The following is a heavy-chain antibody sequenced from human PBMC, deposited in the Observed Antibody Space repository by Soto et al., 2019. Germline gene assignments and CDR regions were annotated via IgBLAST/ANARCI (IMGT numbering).Heavy chain of an antibody. CDR1: KYTFTSFD. J-gene: IGHJ4*02. Sequence: ASVKVSCKSSKYTFTSFDVNWVRQAPGQGLEWMGLINPSAGTTSYAQTFQGRVTMTRDTSTTAVYMELSSLRSEDTAVYYCALGRGRPYYFDYWGQGTLVTVSS. CDR3: ALGRGRPYYFDY. CDR2: INPSAGTT. V-gene: IGHV1-46*03. D-gene: IGHD1-26*01.